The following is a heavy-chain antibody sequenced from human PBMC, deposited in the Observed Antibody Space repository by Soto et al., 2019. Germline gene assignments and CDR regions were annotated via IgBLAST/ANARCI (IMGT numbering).Heavy chain of an antibody. J-gene: IGHJ5*02. CDR2: IYYSGST. V-gene: IGHV4-39*01. CDR1: GGSISSSSYY. Sequence: QLQLQESGPGLVKPSETLSLTCTVSGGSISSSSYYWGWIRQPPGKGLEWIGSIYYSGSTYYNTSLRSRVTIYVDTSKTQFSLKLSPVTAADTAVYYCARSSDYGDYGWFDPWGQGTLVTVSS. D-gene: IGHD4-17*01. CDR3: ARSSDYGDYGWFDP.